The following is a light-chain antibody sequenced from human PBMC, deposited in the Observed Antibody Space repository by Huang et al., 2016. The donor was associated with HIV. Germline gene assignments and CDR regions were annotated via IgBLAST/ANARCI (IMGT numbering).Light chain of an antibody. V-gene: IGKV3-20*01. CDR2: GAS. CDR3: QQYLSSPLT. Sequence: DIVLTQSPGTLSLSPGARAALSCRASQNIPNNYLAWDQKRSGQAPRLLSYGASNRAMGIPDRFSGSGSGTDFTLIINRLEPQDSAVYYCQQYLSSPLTFGGGTNVEIK. J-gene: IGKJ4*01. CDR1: QNIPNNY.